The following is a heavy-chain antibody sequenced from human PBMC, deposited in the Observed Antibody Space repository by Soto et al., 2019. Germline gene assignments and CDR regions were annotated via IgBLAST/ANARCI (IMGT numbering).Heavy chain of an antibody. CDR1: GFTFSSYA. D-gene: IGHD2-15*01. CDR2: ISYDGSNK. V-gene: IGHV3-30-3*01. CDR3: AKDPQYCSGGSCYSSGEDV. Sequence: GGSLRLSCGASGFTFSSYAMHWVRQAPGKGLEWVAVISYDGSNKYYADSVKGRFTISRDNSKSTLYLQMNSLRAEDTAVYYCAKDPQYCSGGSCYSSGEDVWGKGTTVTVSS. J-gene: IGHJ6*04.